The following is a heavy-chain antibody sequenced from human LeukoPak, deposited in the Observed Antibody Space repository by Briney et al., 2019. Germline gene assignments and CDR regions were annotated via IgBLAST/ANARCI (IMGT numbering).Heavy chain of an antibody. V-gene: IGHV3-33*01. D-gene: IGHD1-14*01. Sequence: GGSLRLSCAGSGFTCGGYGMHWLRQTPGKGLEGVAVIAYDGSRAFYADSVKGRFTISRDNSKHTMSVPMDDLRAEDTAVYYCTRYNNDHFDYWGQGTLVSVSS. CDR3: TRYNNDHFDY. J-gene: IGHJ4*02. CDR2: IAYDGSRA. CDR1: GFTCGGYG.